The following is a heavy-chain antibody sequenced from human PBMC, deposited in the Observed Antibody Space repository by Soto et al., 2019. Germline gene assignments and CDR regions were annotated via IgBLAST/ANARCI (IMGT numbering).Heavy chain of an antibody. Sequence: SVKVSCKAAGGSFSSYAISWVRQATGQGLEWMGGIIPIFGTANYAQKFQGRVTITADESTSTAYMELSSLRSEDTAVYYCASRSPFDYGDYLHWFDPWGQGTLVTVSS. V-gene: IGHV1-69*13. CDR2: IIPIFGTA. CDR1: GGSFSSYA. D-gene: IGHD4-17*01. CDR3: ASRSPFDYGDYLHWFDP. J-gene: IGHJ5*02.